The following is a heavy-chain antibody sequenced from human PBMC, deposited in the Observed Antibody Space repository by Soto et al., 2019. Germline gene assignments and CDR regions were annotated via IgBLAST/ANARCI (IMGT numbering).Heavy chain of an antibody. V-gene: IGHV5-51*01. CDR3: ARRDTVTPGSYGMDV. CDR2: IYPGDSDT. Sequence: PVESLKISCKGSGYIFSSYWICCFRQMPLKGLEWMGIIYPGDSDTRYSPSFQGQVTISADKSISTAYLQWSSLKASDTAMYYCARRDTVTPGSYGMDVWGQGTTVTVSS. CDR1: GYIFSSYW. D-gene: IGHD4-4*01. J-gene: IGHJ6*02.